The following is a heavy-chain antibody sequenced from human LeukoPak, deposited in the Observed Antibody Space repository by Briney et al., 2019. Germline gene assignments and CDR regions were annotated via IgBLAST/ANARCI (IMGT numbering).Heavy chain of an antibody. V-gene: IGHV1-8*01. J-gene: IGHJ4*02. Sequence: ASVNVSCKASRYTFTSYDSNGLRQATGQGGEGMGWMNPNSGNTGYAQKFQGRVTMTSNTSISKAYMELSSLRSEDTAVYYCASGCLYSGYDFDYWGQGTLVTVSS. CDR1: RYTFTSYD. D-gene: IGHD5-12*01. CDR2: MNPNSGNT. CDR3: ASGCLYSGYDFDY.